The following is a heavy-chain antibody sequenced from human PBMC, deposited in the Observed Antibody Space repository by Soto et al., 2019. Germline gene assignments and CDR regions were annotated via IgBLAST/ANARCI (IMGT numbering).Heavy chain of an antibody. D-gene: IGHD1-26*01. V-gene: IGHV1-69*06. CDR2: IIPMDDSA. CDR1: GGTFKTDT. CDR3: STWRTYSGSYCFDY. J-gene: IGHJ4*02. Sequence: QVQLVQSGAELKKPGSSVNVSCAASGGTFKTDTITWVRQAPGQGLEWIGQIIPMDDSANYAQRFQGRVTISADKSTNIAYMELSGLRSEDTALSYCSTWRTYSGSYCFDYWGQGTLVSVSS.